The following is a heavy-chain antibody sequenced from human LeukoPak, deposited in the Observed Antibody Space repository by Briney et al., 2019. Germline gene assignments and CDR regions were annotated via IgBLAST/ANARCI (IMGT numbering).Heavy chain of an antibody. CDR3: AAYGDYHY. D-gene: IGHD4-17*01. CDR2: IISSSSTI. CDR1: GFTFSSYS. V-gene: IGHV3-48*01. Sequence: PGGSLRLSCAASGFTFSSYSMNWVRQAPGKGLERVSYIISSSSTISYADSVKGRFTISRDNAKNSLFLQMNSLRAEDTAVYYCAAYGDYHYWGQGTLVTVSS. J-gene: IGHJ4*02.